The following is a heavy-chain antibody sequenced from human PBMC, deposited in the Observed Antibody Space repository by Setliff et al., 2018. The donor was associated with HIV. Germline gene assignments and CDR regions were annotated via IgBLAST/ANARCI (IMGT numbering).Heavy chain of an antibody. V-gene: IGHV1-46*01. J-gene: IGHJ4*02. Sequence: ASVKVSCKASGYTFTSYYMHWVRQAPGQGLEWMGMVYPSDGSTSYAQKFQGRVTMTRDTSTSTIYMELNSLRSDDTAVYYCARVTRDYYDSRALYYFDYWGQGTLVTVSS. D-gene: IGHD3-22*01. CDR1: GYTFTSYY. CDR2: VYPSDGST. CDR3: ARVTRDYYDSRALYYFDY.